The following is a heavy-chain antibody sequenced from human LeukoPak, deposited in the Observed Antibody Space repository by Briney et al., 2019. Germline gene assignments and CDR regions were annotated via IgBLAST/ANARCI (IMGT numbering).Heavy chain of an antibody. Sequence: SETLSLTCAVNGGSFSGYYWTWIRQPPGKGLEWIGQINHRGSSNYNPSLKSRVTISVDTSKNHFSLNLSSVTAADTAVYYCARGLGSSFLYYYYYYMDVWGKGTTVTVSS. CDR3: ARGLGSSFLYYYYYYMDV. CDR2: INHRGSS. V-gene: IGHV4-34*01. D-gene: IGHD6-6*01. CDR1: GGSFSGYY. J-gene: IGHJ6*03.